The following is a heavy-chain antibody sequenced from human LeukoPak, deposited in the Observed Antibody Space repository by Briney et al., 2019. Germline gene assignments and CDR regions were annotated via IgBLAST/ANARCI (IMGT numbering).Heavy chain of an antibody. CDR3: AKGTNFAFDN. CDR1: GFTFSNFW. J-gene: IGHJ4*02. D-gene: IGHD1-14*01. Sequence: GGSLRLSCAASGFTFSNFWMHWVRQAPGMGPVRVSQINPDGTDALYADSVKGRFTISRDNARNTLYLQMNSLRAEDTAVYYCAKGTNFAFDNWGQGILVTVSS. V-gene: IGHV3-74*01. CDR2: INPDGTDA.